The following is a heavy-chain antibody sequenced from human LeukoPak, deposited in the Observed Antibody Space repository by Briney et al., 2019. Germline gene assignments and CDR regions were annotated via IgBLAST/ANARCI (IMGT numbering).Heavy chain of an antibody. J-gene: IGHJ6*02. D-gene: IGHD2-15*01. CDR1: GYTFTGYY. V-gene: IGHV1-2*02. CDR3: ARDRCSGGSCYSGYYGMDV. CDR2: INPNSGGT. Sequence: GASVKVSCKASGYTFTGYYMHWVRQAPGQGLEWMGWINPNSGGTNYAQKLQGRVTMTRDTSISTAYMELSRLRSDDTAVYYCARDRCSGGSCYSGYYGMDVWGQGTTVTVSS.